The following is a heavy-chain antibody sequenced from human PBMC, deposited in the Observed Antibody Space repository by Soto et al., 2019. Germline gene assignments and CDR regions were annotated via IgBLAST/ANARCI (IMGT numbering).Heavy chain of an antibody. CDR3: AREYYDILTGQNYYYYMDV. J-gene: IGHJ6*03. D-gene: IGHD3-9*01. CDR2: ISSSSSTI. Sequence: EVQLVESGGGLVQPGGSLRLSCAASGFTFSSYSMNWVRQAPGKGLEWVSYISSSSSTIYYADSVKGRFTISRDNAKNSLYLQMNSLIAEDTAVYYCAREYYDILTGQNYYYYMDVWGKGTTVTVSS. CDR1: GFTFSSYS. V-gene: IGHV3-48*01.